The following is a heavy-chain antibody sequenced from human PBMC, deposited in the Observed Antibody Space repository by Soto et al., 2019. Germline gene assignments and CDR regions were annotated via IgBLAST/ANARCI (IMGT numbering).Heavy chain of an antibody. CDR1: GGSISRSSYS. V-gene: IGHV4-39*01. J-gene: IGHJ5*02. Sequence: PSETLSLTCTVSGGSISRSSYSWGWIRQPPGKGLEWIGTIYYSGSTYYNPSLKSRVTISVDTSKNQFSLKLSSVTAADTAVYSCATRKGGSYNWFDPWGQGTLVTVSS. CDR2: IYYSGST. CDR3: ATRKGGSYNWFDP. D-gene: IGHD2-15*01.